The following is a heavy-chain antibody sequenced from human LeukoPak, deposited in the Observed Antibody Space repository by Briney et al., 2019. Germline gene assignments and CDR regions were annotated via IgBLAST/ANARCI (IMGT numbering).Heavy chain of an antibody. D-gene: IGHD1-26*01. V-gene: IGHV1-69*01. CDR2: IIPIFGTA. CDR1: GGTFSSYA. Sequence: GSSVKVSCKASGGTFSSYAISWVRQAPGQGLEWMGGIIPIFGTANYAQKFQGRVTITADESTSTAYMELSSLRSEDTAVYYCARVPIVGATTHYYYYYGMDVWGQGTTVTVSS. J-gene: IGHJ6*02. CDR3: ARVPIVGATTHYYYYYGMDV.